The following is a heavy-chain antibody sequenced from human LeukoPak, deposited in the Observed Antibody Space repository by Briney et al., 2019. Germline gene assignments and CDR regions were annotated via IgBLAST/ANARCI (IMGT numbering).Heavy chain of an antibody. Sequence: SETLSLTCTVSGYSISSGYYWGWIRQPPGKGLEWIGSIYHSGSTYYNPSLKSRVTISVDTSKNQFSLKLSSVTAADTAVYYCAREVADIGNNDYWGQGTLVTVSS. CDR2: IYHSGST. CDR1: GYSISSGYY. V-gene: IGHV4-38-2*02. D-gene: IGHD2-15*01. J-gene: IGHJ4*02. CDR3: AREVADIGNNDY.